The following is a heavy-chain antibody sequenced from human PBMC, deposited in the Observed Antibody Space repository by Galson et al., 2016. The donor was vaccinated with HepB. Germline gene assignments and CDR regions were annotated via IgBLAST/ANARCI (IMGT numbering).Heavy chain of an antibody. CDR2: IHSDGST. V-gene: IGHV3-53*01. CDR3: ARVPVTLLRRVIIKNHGMDV. D-gene: IGHD3-10*01. CDR1: GITVRSNY. Sequence: SLRLSCAASGITVRSNYMSWVRQAPGKGLEWVSVIHSDGSTFYADSVKGRFSVSRDNSKNTLYLQMNTLRAEETAVYYCARVPVTLLRRVIIKNHGMDVWGQGTTVTVSS. J-gene: IGHJ6*02.